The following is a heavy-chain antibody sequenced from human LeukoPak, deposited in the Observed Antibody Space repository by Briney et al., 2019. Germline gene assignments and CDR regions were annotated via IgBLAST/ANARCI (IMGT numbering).Heavy chain of an antibody. CDR1: GGSFSGYY. D-gene: IGHD1-26*01. V-gene: IGHV4-34*01. J-gene: IGHJ6*02. CDR3: ATLVGATNYYYYGMDV. Sequence: SETLSLTCAVYGGSFSGYYWSWIRQPPGKGLEWIGEINHSGSTNYNPSLKSRVTISVDTSKNQFSLKLSSVTAADTAVYYCATLVGATNYYYYGMDVWGQGTTITVSS. CDR2: INHSGST.